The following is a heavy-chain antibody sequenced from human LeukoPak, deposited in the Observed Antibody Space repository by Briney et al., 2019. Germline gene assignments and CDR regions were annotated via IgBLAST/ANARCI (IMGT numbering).Heavy chain of an antibody. CDR1: GDSVSSNSAA. CDR2: TYYRSKWYN. D-gene: IGHD1-26*01. Sequence: PSQTLSLTCAISGDSVSSNSAAWNWIRQSPSRGLEWLGRTYYRSKWYNDYAVSVKSRITINPDTSKNQFSLQLNSVTPEDTAAYYCARGKWELLSHYWCFDLWGRGTLVTVSS. J-gene: IGHJ2*01. CDR3: ARGKWELLSHYWCFDL. V-gene: IGHV6-1*01.